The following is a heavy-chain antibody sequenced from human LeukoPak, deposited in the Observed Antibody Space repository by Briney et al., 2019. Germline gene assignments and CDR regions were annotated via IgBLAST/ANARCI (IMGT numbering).Heavy chain of an antibody. J-gene: IGHJ3*02. V-gene: IGHV3-21*01. CDR2: ISTSSIYI. Sequence: PGGSLRLSCAASGFTFSSYSMNWVRQAPGKGLEWVSSISTSSIYIYYADSVKGRFTISRGNAKNSLHLQMNSLRAEDTAVYYCARGASVVAGNDNAFDIWGQGTMVTVSS. CDR3: ARGASVVAGNDNAFDI. CDR1: GFTFSSYS. D-gene: IGHD6-19*01.